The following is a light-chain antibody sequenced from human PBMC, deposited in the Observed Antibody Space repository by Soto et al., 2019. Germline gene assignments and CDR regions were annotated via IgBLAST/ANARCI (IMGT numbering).Light chain of an antibody. J-gene: IGLJ2*01. Sequence: QSALTHPASVSESPGPSITVSCTGTTSDVGAYTYVTWYQQHPGKAPKLMIVEVSDRPSGVSNRFSGSKSGNTASLTISGLQAEDEADYYCSSYTTSNTLVFGGGTELAVL. CDR3: SSYTTSNTLV. V-gene: IGLV2-14*01. CDR1: TSDVGAYTY. CDR2: EVS.